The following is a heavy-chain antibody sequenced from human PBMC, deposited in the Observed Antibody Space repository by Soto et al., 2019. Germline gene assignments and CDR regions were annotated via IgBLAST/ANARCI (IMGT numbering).Heavy chain of an antibody. V-gene: IGHV3-74*01. CDR3: AREGYSNYDFYYLYMNA. D-gene: IGHD4-4*01. CDR1: GCSFSDYR. Sequence: GGSLRLSCGPSGCSFSDYRMRLVRQAPGTGLVWVARINGDGSMTGYADSVEGRFTVSRDNADNTLFLQMSSLRAEDTAVYYCAREGYSNYDFYYLYMNAWGKGTTVTVSS. J-gene: IGHJ6*03. CDR2: INGDGSMT.